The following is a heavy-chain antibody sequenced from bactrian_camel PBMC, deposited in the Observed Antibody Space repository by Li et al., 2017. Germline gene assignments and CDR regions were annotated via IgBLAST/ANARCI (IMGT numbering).Heavy chain of an antibody. D-gene: IGHD6*01. CDR2: LNNGGSTT. Sequence: VQLVESGGGLVQPGGSLRLSCAASGFTFSVHAMTWVRQAPEKGLEWVSGLNNGGSTTWYSDSVKGRFTISKDNAENTLYLQMISLNTEDTAVYYCAAARGGETWYLSHYYGMNYWGKGTQVTV. CDR1: GFTFSVHA. J-gene: IGHJ7*01. V-gene: IGHV3S42*01.